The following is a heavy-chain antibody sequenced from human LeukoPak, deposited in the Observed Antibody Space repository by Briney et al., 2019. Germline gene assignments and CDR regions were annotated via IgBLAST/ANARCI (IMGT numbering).Heavy chain of an antibody. D-gene: IGHD2-2*01. CDR1: GGTFSSYA. CDR2: IILIFGTA. CDR3: ARDHRRGIVVVPAAMAV. V-gene: IGHV1-69*05. J-gene: IGHJ4*02. Sequence: SVKVSCKASGGTFSSYAISWVQQAPGQGLEGMGGIILIFGTANYAQKFQGRVTITTDESTSTAYMELSSLRSEDTAVYYCARDHRRGIVVVPAAMAVWGQGTLVTVYS.